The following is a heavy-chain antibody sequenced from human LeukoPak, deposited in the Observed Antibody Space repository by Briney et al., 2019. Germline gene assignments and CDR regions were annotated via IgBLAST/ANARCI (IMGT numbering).Heavy chain of an antibody. Sequence: GGSLRLSCAASGFTFDDYAMYWVRHAPGKGLEWVSGISWNSGSIGYADSVKGRFTISRDNAKNSLYLQMNSLRAEDTALYYCAKGGLMVRGVIAFDYWGQGTLVTVSS. J-gene: IGHJ4*02. D-gene: IGHD3-10*01. V-gene: IGHV3-9*01. CDR1: GFTFDDYA. CDR2: ISWNSGSI. CDR3: AKGGLMVRGVIAFDY.